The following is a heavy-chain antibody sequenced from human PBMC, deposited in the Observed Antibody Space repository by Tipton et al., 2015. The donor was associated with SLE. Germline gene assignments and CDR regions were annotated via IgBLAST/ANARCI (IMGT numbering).Heavy chain of an antibody. J-gene: IGHJ4*02. V-gene: IGHV3-48*03. CDR2: ISSSGSTI. CDR3: ARSSLGTPFDY. CDR1: GFTFSSYE. Sequence: GSLRLSCAASGFTFSSYEMKWVRQAPGKGLEWISYISSSGSTIFYADSVKGRFTISRDNAKNSLYLQMNSLRAEDTADYYCARSSLGTPFDYWGQGTLVTVSS.